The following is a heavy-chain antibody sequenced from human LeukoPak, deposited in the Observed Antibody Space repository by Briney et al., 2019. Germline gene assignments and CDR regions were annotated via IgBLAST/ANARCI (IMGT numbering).Heavy chain of an antibody. D-gene: IGHD3-10*01. Sequence: GGSLRLSCAASGFTFSGYSMNWVRQAQGTGLEWVSTISSSSSYIYHADSVKGRLTISRDNAKNSLYLQMHSLRAEDTAVYYCARNSMVRGVIYYYMDVWGKGTTVTVSS. CDR1: GFTFSGYS. CDR2: ISSSSSYI. CDR3: ARNSMVRGVIYYYMDV. J-gene: IGHJ6*03. V-gene: IGHV3-21*01.